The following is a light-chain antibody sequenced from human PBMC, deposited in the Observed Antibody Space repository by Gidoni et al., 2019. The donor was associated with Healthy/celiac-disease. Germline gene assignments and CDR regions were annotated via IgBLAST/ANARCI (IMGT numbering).Light chain of an antibody. J-gene: IGKJ2*01. Sequence: LVFTQSLATLSFSPGERAPLSCRASQGVSSYLRWYQQKPGQAPRLRIYDASKRATGIPARLSGSGSGTDFTLTISSLETEEFAVYYCQQRSNWPRMYTFGQGTKLEIK. CDR2: DAS. V-gene: IGKV3-11*01. CDR3: QQRSNWPRMYT. CDR1: QGVSSY.